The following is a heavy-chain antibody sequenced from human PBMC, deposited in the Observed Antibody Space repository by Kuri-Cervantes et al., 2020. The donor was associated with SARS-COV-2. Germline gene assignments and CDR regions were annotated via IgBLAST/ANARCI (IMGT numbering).Heavy chain of an antibody. CDR3: AKDGAGAHDF. J-gene: IGHJ4*02. Sequence: GESLKISCAASGFTFSSYSMNWVRQAPGKGLEWVSYISSSSTIYYADSVKGRFTISRDNSQNKLYLQMRSLRPEDTAMYYCAKDGAGAHDFWGQGTLVTVSS. CDR2: ISSSSTI. V-gene: IGHV3-48*01. D-gene: IGHD4/OR15-4a*01. CDR1: GFTFSSYS.